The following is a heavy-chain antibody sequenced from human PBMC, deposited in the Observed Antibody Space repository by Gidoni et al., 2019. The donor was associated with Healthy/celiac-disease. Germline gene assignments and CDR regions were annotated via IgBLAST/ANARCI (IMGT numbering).Heavy chain of an antibody. Sequence: EVQLVESGGGMEQTGRSLRLYCAATGLTFGDNAMHWVRQAPGKGLEWVSGISWTSCSVGYSDAGKGRFTISRDNAKYSLFLQMNSLTAEDTAWYYCAKDWGWNSPGYYYGMDVWGQGTTVTVSS. V-gene: IGHV3-9*01. D-gene: IGHD1-7*01. CDR2: ISWTSCSV. CDR3: AKDWGWNSPGYYYGMDV. J-gene: IGHJ6*02. CDR1: GLTFGDNA.